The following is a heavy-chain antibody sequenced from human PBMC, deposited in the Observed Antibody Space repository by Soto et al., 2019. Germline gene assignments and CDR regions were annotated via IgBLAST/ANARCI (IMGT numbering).Heavy chain of an antibody. CDR2: MSGSSSTT. J-gene: IGHJ4*02. D-gene: IGHD3-16*02. CDR1: GLTFSNYA. CDR3: AKNQGRELPRVIAF. Sequence: EVRLLESGGGLVKPGGSLRLSCATSGLTFSNYAMSWVRQAPGGGLEWVSSMSGSSSTTYYADSVRGRFTISRDRSKNTLYLQMSSLIAEDTALYYCAKNQGRELPRVIAFWGQGTLVTVSS. V-gene: IGHV3-23*01.